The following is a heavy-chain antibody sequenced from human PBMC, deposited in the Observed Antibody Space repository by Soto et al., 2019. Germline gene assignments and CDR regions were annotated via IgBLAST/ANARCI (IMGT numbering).Heavy chain of an antibody. D-gene: IGHD3-10*01. V-gene: IGHV1-18*04. Sequence: QVQLVQSGDEVKKSGASVKVSCKASGYTFSNYGISWVRQAPGQGLEWMGWISGYNGLTAYAQNVQGRVTMNIDTPTTTVFMEMTGLRSNDTAVYYCARDEGIRGFDSWGQGTLVTVSS. J-gene: IGHJ4*02. CDR2: ISGYNGLT. CDR1: GYTFSNYG. CDR3: ARDEGIRGFDS.